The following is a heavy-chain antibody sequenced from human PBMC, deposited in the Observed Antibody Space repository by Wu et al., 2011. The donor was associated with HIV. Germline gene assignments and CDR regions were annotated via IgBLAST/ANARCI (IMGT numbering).Heavy chain of an antibody. CDR2: IIPIFDTA. CDR3: ARAPREEIVVVGRPLDPFDM. Sequence: QVQLVQSGAEIKKPGSSVKVSCRASAGIFSSYAFSWVRQAPGQGLEWMGRIIPIFDTANYAQKFQGRVTITADKSTSTAYMELSNLRFEDTAIYYCARAPREEIVVVGRPLDPFDMWGQGTMVTVSS. CDR1: AGIFSSYA. D-gene: IGHD2-2*01. J-gene: IGHJ3*02. V-gene: IGHV1-69*14.